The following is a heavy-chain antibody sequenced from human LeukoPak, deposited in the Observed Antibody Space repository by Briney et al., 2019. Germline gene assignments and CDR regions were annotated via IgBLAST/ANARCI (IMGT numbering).Heavy chain of an antibody. D-gene: IGHD3-9*01. CDR2: ISAYNGNT. CDR3: AITTGDILSGYYKVVDY. V-gene: IGHV1-18*01. J-gene: IGHJ4*02. CDR1: GYTFTSYG. Sequence: ASVKVSCEASGYTFTSYGISWVRQAPGQGLEWMGWISAYNGNTNYAQKLQGRVTMTTDTSTSTAYMELRSLRSDDTAVYYCAITTGDILSGYYKVVDYWGQGTLVTVSS.